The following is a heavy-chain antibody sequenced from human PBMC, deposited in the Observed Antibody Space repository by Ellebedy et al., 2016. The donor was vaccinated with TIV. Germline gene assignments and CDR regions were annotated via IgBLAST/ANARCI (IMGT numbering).Heavy chain of an antibody. J-gene: IGHJ3*02. D-gene: IGHD1-26*01. V-gene: IGHV3-11*01. CDR2: ISSSGSTI. Sequence: GESLKISCAASGFTFSDYYMSWIRQAPGKGLEWVSYISSSGSTIYYADSVKGRFTISRDNAKNSLYLQMNSLRAEDTAVYYCASGEVGATLPGFRAFDIWGQGTMVTVSS. CDR3: ASGEVGATLPGFRAFDI. CDR1: GFTFSDYY.